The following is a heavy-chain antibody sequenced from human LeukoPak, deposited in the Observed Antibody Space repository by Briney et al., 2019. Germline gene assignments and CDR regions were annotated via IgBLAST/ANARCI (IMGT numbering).Heavy chain of an antibody. CDR1: GFTFSNYG. J-gene: IGHJ3*02. V-gene: IGHV3-43*01. D-gene: IGHD6-19*01. CDR2: ISWDGGST. CDR3: AKDGYSSGWNDAFDI. Sequence: GGSLRLSCAASGFTFSNYGMHWVRQAPGKGLEWVSLISWDGGSTYYADSVKGRFTISRDNSKDSLYLQMNSLRTEDTALYYCAKDGYSSGWNDAFDIWGQGTMVTVSS.